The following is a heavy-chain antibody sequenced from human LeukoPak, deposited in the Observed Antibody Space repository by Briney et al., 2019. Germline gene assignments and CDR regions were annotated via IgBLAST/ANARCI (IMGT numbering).Heavy chain of an antibody. D-gene: IGHD1-26*01. CDR2: ISWNSGSI. Sequence: GRSLRLSCAASGFTFDDYAMHWVRQAPGKGLEWVSGISWNSGSIGYADSVKGRFTISRDNAKNSLYLQMNSLRAEDTALCYCARTLVGATPWGLGYWGQGTLVTVSS. CDR1: GFTFDDYA. J-gene: IGHJ4*02. V-gene: IGHV3-9*01. CDR3: ARTLVGATPWGLGY.